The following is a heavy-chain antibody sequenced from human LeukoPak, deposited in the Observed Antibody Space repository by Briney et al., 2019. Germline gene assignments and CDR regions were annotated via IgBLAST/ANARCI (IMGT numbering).Heavy chain of an antibody. CDR3: ARDGVAPGLYFDQ. J-gene: IGHJ4*02. CDR1: GFTFSAHW. Sequence: GESLRLSCAASGFTFSAHWMSWVRQAPGKGLECVANINQDGSDLYYADSVKGRFTLSRDNAKNSLYLQMNSLRAEDSAVYYCARDGVAPGLYFDQWGQGTLVTVSS. D-gene: IGHD6-13*01. CDR2: INQDGSDL. V-gene: IGHV3-7*01.